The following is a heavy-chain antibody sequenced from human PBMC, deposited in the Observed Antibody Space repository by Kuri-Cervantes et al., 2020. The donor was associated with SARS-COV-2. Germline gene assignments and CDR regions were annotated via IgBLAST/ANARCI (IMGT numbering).Heavy chain of an antibody. CDR3: AREGRGYAYFDY. CDR2: IKQDGSEK. Sequence: GESLKISCAASGFTSSSYWMSWVRQAPGKGLEWVANIKQDGSEKYYVDSVKGRFTISRDNAKNSLYLQMNSLRAEDTAVYYCAREGRGYAYFDYWGQGTLVTVSS. CDR1: GFTSSSYW. V-gene: IGHV3-7*01. J-gene: IGHJ4*02. D-gene: IGHD5-12*01.